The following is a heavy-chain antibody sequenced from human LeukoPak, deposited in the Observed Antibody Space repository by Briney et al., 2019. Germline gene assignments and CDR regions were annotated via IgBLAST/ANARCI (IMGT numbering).Heavy chain of an antibody. CDR2: INHSGST. J-gene: IGHJ6*03. D-gene: IGHD3-10*01. CDR1: GGSFSGYY. CDR3: ARDRAYGSGSYRYYYYYYMDV. V-gene: IGHV4-34*01. Sequence: PETLSLTCAVYGGSFSGYYWSWIRQPPGKGLEWIGEINHSGSTNYNPSLKSRVTISVDTSKNQFSLKLSSVTAADTAVYYCARDRAYGSGSYRYYYYYYMDVWGKGTTVTVSS.